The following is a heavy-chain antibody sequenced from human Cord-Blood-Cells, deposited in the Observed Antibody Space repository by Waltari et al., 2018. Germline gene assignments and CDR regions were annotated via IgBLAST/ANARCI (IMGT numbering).Heavy chain of an antibody. CDR2: FIPILVTS. J-gene: IGHJ2*01. V-gene: IGHV1-69*12. CDR1: GGTFSSYA. CDR3: ARVAGDNWYFDL. Sequence: QVQLVQSGAEVKKPGSSVKVSCKASGGTFSSYAISWVRQAPGQGLEGMGGFIPILVTSSYARKFQGRVTITADESTSTAYMELSSLRSEDTAVYYCARVAGDNWYFDLWGRGTLVTVSS. D-gene: IGHD7-27*01.